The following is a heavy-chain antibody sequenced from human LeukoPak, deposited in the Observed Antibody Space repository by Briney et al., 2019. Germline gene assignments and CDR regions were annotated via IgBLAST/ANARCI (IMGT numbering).Heavy chain of an antibody. D-gene: IGHD3-9*01. J-gene: IGHJ6*02. CDR3: ARDKVGGYFDWSYYYYGMDV. CDR2: ISAYNGNT. CDR1: GGTFSSYA. Sequence: VASVKVSCTASGGTFSSYAISWVRQAPGQGLEWMGWISAYNGNTNYAQKLQGRVTMTTDTSTSTAYMELRSLRSDDTAVYYCARDKVGGYFDWSYYYYGMDVWGQGTTVTVSS. V-gene: IGHV1-18*01.